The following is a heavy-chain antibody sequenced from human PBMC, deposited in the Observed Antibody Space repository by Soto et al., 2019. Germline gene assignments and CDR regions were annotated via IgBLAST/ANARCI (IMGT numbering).Heavy chain of an antibody. V-gene: IGHV3-30-3*01. CDR2: ISFDGSTE. D-gene: IGHD3-10*01. Sequence: QVQLVESGGGVVQPRRSLRLSCAASGFTFISYAMHWVRQAPGKGLEWVAVISFDGSTEYYADSVKGRFTISRDNSKNTVYLQMNSLRSEDTAVYYCARSRHGSGSYTHFYDGLDVWGQGTTVTVSS. J-gene: IGHJ6*02. CDR1: GFTFISYA. CDR3: ARSRHGSGSYTHFYDGLDV.